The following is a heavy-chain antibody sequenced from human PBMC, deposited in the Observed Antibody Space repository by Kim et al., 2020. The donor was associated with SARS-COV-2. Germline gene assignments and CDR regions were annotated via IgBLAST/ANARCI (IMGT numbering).Heavy chain of an antibody. D-gene: IGHD3-16*01. J-gene: IGHJ4*02. CDR2: IKQDGSEK. Sequence: GGSLRLSCTVSGFTFNTYRMTWVRQAPGKGLEWVANIKQDGSEKFYVDSVKGRFTISRDNARNSLYLQMDSLRADDTATYYCVAGGTYLGVWGQGTLVTVSS. CDR3: VAGGTYLGV. V-gene: IGHV3-7*01. CDR1: GFTFNTYR.